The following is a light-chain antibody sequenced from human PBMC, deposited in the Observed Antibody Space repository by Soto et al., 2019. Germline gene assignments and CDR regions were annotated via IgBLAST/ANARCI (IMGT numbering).Light chain of an antibody. CDR3: QQYNGA. CDR2: DAS. Sequence: DIQMTQSPYTLSASLGERVTITCRASQSISRWLAWYQQKPGKAPKVLIFDASSLESGVPSRFSGSGSGTEFTLTISSLQPDDFATYYCQQYNGAFGQGTKVDIK. CDR1: QSISRW. J-gene: IGKJ1*01. V-gene: IGKV1-5*01.